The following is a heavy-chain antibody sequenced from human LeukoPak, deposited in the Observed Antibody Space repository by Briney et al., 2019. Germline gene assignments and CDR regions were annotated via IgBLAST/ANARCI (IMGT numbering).Heavy chain of an antibody. V-gene: IGHV3-30*02. CDR1: GLTFSSYG. D-gene: IGHD3-10*01. CDR3: AKDLDYYGSGSYTFDY. CDR2: IRYDGSNK. J-gene: IGHJ4*02. Sequence: GGSLRLSCAASGLTFSSYGMHRVRQAPGKGLEWVAFIRYDGSNKFYADSVKGRFTISRDNSKNTLYLQMNSLRAEDTAVYYCAKDLDYYGSGSYTFDYWGQGTLVTVSS.